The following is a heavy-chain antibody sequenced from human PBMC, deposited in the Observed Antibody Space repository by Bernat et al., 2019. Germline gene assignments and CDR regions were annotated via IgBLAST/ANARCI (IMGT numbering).Heavy chain of an antibody. D-gene: IGHD3-22*01. Sequence: QVQLQESGPGLVKPSDTLSLTCAVSGYSISSSNWWGWIRQPPGKGLEWSGYIYYSGSTYYNPSLKSRVTMSVDTSKNQFSLKLSSVTAVDTAVYYCARTPFGTMIVVAHAFDIWGQGTMVTVSS. CDR1: GYSISSSNW. J-gene: IGHJ3*02. V-gene: IGHV4-28*01. CDR2: IYYSGST. CDR3: ARTPFGTMIVVAHAFDI.